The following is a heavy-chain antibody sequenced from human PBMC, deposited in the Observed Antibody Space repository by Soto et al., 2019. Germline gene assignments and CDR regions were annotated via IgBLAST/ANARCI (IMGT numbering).Heavy chain of an antibody. J-gene: IGHJ4*02. CDR1: GFTFSDHH. CDR3: ARDCSAWSFDF. V-gene: IGHV3-72*01. Sequence: EVQLVESGGGLVQPGGSLRLSCAASGFTFSDHHMDWVRQAPGKGLEWVGRTRNKGNSYTTHYAASVKGRFFISRDESGNLLYLQMNSLKTEDTAVYYCARDCSAWSFDFWGQGTLVTVSS. D-gene: IGHD6-13*01. CDR2: TRNKGNSYTT.